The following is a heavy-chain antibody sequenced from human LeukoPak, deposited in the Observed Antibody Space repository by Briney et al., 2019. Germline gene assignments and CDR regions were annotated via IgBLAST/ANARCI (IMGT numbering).Heavy chain of an antibody. J-gene: IGHJ4*02. V-gene: IGHV3-23*01. CDR2: ISGSGEST. CDR1: GFTFSNYG. Sequence: HPGGSLRLSCAASGFTFSNYGMSWVRQAPGRGLEWVSTISGSGESTYYADSVKGRFTISRDNSKNTVYLQLNSLRAEDTAVYFCAKDSATYGRFDYWGQGTLVTVSS. CDR3: AKDSATYGRFDY. D-gene: IGHD3-10*01.